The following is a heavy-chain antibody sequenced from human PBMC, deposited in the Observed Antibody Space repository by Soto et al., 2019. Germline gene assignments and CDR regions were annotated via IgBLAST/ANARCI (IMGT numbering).Heavy chain of an antibody. CDR2: SRVYNGNR. Sequence: QVQLVQSGAEVKKPGASVKVSCKASGYTFTSYGISWVRQAPGQGLEWMGWSRVYNGNRDYAQKLQGRVIMTTDTSTSTAYMELRSLKSDDTAVYYCARDLPTMDVCGQWTTVTVSS. CDR1: GYTFTSYG. J-gene: IGHJ6*02. V-gene: IGHV1-18*01. CDR3: ARDLPTMDV.